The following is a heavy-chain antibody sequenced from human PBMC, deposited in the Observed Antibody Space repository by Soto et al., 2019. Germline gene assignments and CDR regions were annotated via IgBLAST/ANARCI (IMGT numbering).Heavy chain of an antibody. Sequence: SETLSLTCGLYGGSFSDYYWGWIRQPPGKGLECIGEITHSGSTNYNPSLKSRVTLSVDASRNQFSLSLTSVTAADTAVYYCARGLRASFGVRLSYTYYGMDVWGQGTTVTVSS. CDR1: GGSFSDYY. CDR2: ITHSGST. V-gene: IGHV4-34*01. J-gene: IGHJ6*02. D-gene: IGHD3-10*01. CDR3: ARGLRASFGVRLSYTYYGMDV.